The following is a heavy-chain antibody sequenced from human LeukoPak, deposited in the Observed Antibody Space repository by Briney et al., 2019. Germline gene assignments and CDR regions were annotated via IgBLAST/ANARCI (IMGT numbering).Heavy chain of an antibody. J-gene: IGHJ6*03. D-gene: IGHD3-10*01. V-gene: IGHV1-18*01. CDR2: ISAYNGNT. CDR1: GYTFTSYG. CDR3: ARVWVRGVIGYYYYYMDV. Sequence: ASVKVSCKASGYTFTSYGISWVRQAPGQGLDWMGWISAYNGNTNYAQKLQGRVTMTTDASTSTAYMELRSLRSDDTAVYYCARVWVRGVIGYYYYYMDVWGKGTTVTVSS.